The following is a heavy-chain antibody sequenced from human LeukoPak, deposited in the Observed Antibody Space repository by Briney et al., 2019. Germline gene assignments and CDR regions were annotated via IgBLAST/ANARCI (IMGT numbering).Heavy chain of an antibody. CDR3: ARDPAEWELGYYFDY. CDR2: ISYDGSNK. J-gene: IGHJ4*02. CDR1: GFTFSSYA. D-gene: IGHD1-26*01. Sequence: GGSLRLSCAASGFTFSSYAMHWVRQAPGKGLEWVAVISYDGSNKYYADSVKGRFTISRDNSKNTLYLQMNSLRAEDTAVYYCARDPAEWELGYYFDYWGQGTLVTVSS. V-gene: IGHV3-30-3*01.